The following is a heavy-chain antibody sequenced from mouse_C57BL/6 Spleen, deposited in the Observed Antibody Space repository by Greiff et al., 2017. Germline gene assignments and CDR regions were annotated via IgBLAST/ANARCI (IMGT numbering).Heavy chain of an antibody. Sequence: QVQLQQPGAELVRPGSSVKLSCKASGYTFTSYWMHWVKQRPIQGLEWIGNIDPSDSETHYNQKFKDKATLTVDKSSSTAYMQLSSLTSEDSAVYYCARDGGNSYFDVWGTGTTVTVSS. J-gene: IGHJ1*03. CDR3: ARDGGNSYFDV. CDR1: GYTFTSYW. CDR2: IDPSDSET. D-gene: IGHD1-1*02. V-gene: IGHV1-52*01.